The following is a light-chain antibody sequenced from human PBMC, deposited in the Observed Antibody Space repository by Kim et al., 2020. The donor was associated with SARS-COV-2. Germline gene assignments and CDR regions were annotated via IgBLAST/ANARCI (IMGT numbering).Light chain of an antibody. V-gene: IGKV4-1*01. CDR2: WTS. CDR1: QSILKSSNNNNY. J-gene: IGKJ1*01. Sequence: DIVMTQSPEYLAVSLGERATINCKSSQSILKSSNNNNYLTWYQQKPGQSPKMLIYWTSIRDSGVPDRFSGSGSGTDFTLTISDLQAEDVAVYFCQQYYTTPPTFGQGTKVDIK. CDR3: QQYYTTPPT.